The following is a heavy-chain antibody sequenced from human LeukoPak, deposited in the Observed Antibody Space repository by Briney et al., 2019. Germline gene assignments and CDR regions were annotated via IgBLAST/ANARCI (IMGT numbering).Heavy chain of an antibody. CDR2: ICNLVSQK. V-gene: IGHV3-33*06. CDR1: GFTFNSYG. CDR3: WKDLKVGGGDGTALYL. D-gene: IGHD3-16*01. Sequence: AESLRLSCAATGFTFNSYGMHWVRQAPGKGLEWVAVICNLVSQKYYSDSVNGRLTISRDNSKNTVDLQMNSLRIDDTAVYFCWKDLKVGGGDGTALYLWGQGTVVTVSS. J-gene: IGHJ3*01.